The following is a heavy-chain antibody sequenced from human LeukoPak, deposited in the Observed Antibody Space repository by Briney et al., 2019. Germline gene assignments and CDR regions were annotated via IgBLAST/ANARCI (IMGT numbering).Heavy chain of an antibody. V-gene: IGHV3-23*01. D-gene: IGHD3-10*01. Sequence: GGSLRLSCAASGFTFSSYAMSWVRQAPGKGLEWVSAISGSGGSTYYADSVKGRFTISRDNSKNTLYLQMNSLRAEDTAVYYCAKGLGSGSYDYYGMDVWGQGTTVTVSS. CDR2: ISGSGGST. CDR3: AKGLGSGSYDYYGMDV. J-gene: IGHJ6*02. CDR1: GFTFSSYA.